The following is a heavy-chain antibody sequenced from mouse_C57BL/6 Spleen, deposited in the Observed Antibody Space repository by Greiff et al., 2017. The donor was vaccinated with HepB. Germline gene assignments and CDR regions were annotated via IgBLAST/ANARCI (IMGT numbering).Heavy chain of an antibody. Sequence: VQLQQSGAELLKPGASVKLSCKASGYTFTSYWMQWVKQRPGQGLEWIGEIDPSDSYTNYNQKFKGKATLTVDTSSSTAYMQLSSLTSEDSAVYYCAGGSHGSSYWYFDVWGTGTTVTVSS. CDR3: AGGSHGSSYWYFDV. D-gene: IGHD1-1*01. V-gene: IGHV1-50*01. J-gene: IGHJ1*03. CDR2: IDPSDSYT. CDR1: GYTFTSYW.